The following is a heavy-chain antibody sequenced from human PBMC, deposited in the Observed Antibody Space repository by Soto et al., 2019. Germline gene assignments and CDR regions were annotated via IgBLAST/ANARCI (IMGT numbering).Heavy chain of an antibody. D-gene: IGHD5-18*01. CDR1: GGSISNFY. Sequence: QVHLQESGPGLLKPSETLSLTCTVSGGSISNFYWSWIRQPPGKGLEWMGYISYSGSTNYNPSLTSRITISVDTSKNQFSLKLSSVTAADAAVYYCARDLRGYSYGYDAFDIWGQGTMVTVSS. CDR3: ARDLRGYSYGYDAFDI. J-gene: IGHJ3*02. CDR2: ISYSGST. V-gene: IGHV4-59*01.